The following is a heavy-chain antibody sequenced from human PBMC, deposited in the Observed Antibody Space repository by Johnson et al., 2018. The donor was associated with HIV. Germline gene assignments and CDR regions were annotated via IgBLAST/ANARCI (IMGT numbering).Heavy chain of an antibody. D-gene: IGHD5-18*01. CDR2: IFSVGNT. CDR3: AIDGRYLVTRGAFDI. V-gene: IGHV3-66*02. Sequence: VQLVESGGGLVQPGGSLRLSCAASGITVSSNYMSWVRQAPGKGLEWVSVIFSVGNTYYAESVQGRFTISRDNSNNMWYLQMDSLRPEDTAVYYCAIDGRYLVTRGAFDIWGQGTIVTVSS. J-gene: IGHJ3*02. CDR1: GITVSSNY.